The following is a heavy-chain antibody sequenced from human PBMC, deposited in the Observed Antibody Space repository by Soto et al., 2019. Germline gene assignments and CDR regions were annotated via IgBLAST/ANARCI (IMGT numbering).Heavy chain of an antibody. CDR2: ISHTGNT. CDR3: VRSGYCSGGSCLVRGYFDS. V-gene: IGHV4-59*08. J-gene: IGHJ4*02. Sequence: SETLSLTCTVSGGSISGYYWSWIRQPPGEGLEWIGYISHTGNTNNNPSLRSRVTISVDTSKNQFSLKLSSVTAADTAVYYCVRSGYCSGGSCLVRGYFDSWGQGTLVTVSS. CDR1: GGSISGYY. D-gene: IGHD2-15*01.